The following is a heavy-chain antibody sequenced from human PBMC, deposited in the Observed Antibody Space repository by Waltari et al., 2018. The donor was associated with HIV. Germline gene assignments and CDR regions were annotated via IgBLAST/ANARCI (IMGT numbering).Heavy chain of an antibody. CDR2: IYYRGST. CDR1: GGSISGSSYY. D-gene: IGHD2-2*01. J-gene: IGHJ4*02. CDR3: ARRGYCSSISCYRPRYFDY. Sequence: QLQLQESGPGLVKPSETLSLTCTVSGGSISGSSYYWGWIRQPPGKGLGGIGNIYYRGSTYYNPSLKSRVTISVDTSKNQFSLKLSSVTAADTAVYYCARRGYCSSISCYRPRYFDYWGQGTLVTVSS. V-gene: IGHV4-39*01.